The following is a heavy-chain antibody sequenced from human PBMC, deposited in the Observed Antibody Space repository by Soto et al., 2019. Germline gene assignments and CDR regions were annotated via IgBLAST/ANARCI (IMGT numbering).Heavy chain of an antibody. CDR2: IVGSGDNT. D-gene: IGHD3-10*01. CDR1: GFTFSSYT. J-gene: IGHJ3*01. CDR3: AKYYYGSGSIRAFDF. V-gene: IGHV3-23*01. Sequence: EVQLLESGGGLVRPGGSLRLSCAASGFTFSSYTMTWVRQAPGERLEWVSSIVGSGDNTYYADSVKGRFTISRDNSKTTLYLQMNSLRAEDTAVYYCAKYYYGSGSIRAFDFWGHVTMVTVSS.